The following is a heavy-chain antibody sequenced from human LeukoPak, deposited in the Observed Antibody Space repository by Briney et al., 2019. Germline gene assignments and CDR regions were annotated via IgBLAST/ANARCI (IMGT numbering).Heavy chain of an antibody. CDR3: ARIFYRDI. CDR1: GGSIRDSY. CDR2: IHGIGST. Sequence: PSETLSLTCTVSGGSIRDSYWSWVRHSAGTGMQWIGRIHGIGSTNYNPSLKSRVIMSLDTSKNQFSLRLSAVTAADTATYYCARIFYRDIWGQGTLVTVSP. J-gene: IGHJ3*02. D-gene: IGHD1-26*01. V-gene: IGHV4-4*07.